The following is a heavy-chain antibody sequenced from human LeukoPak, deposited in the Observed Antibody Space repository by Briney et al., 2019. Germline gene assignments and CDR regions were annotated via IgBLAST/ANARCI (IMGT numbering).Heavy chain of an antibody. Sequence: GRSLRLSCAASGFTFSSYEMNWVRQAPGKGLEWVSYISSSGSTIYDADSVKGRFTISRDNAKNSLYLQMNSLRVEDTAVYYCAHVKARSGSTFDIWGQGTMVTVSS. CDR1: GFTFSSYE. CDR3: AHVKARSGSTFDI. J-gene: IGHJ3*02. V-gene: IGHV3-48*03. CDR2: ISSSGSTI. D-gene: IGHD3-10*01.